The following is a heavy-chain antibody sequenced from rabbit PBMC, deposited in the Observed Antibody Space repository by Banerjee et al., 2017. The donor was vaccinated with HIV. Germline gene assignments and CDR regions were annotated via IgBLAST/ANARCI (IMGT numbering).Heavy chain of an antibody. V-gene: IGHV1S45*01. J-gene: IGHJ4*01. CDR2: INTSSGNT. CDR1: GFSFSNKYV. Sequence: QEQLEESGGDLVKPEGSLTLTCTASGFSFSNKYVMCWVRQAPGKGLEWIACINTSSGNTVYASWAKGRFTISKTSSTTVTLQMTSLTVADTATYLCARAGYGGYSYYLWGPGTLVTVS. CDR3: ARAGYGGYSYYL. D-gene: IGHD8-1*01.